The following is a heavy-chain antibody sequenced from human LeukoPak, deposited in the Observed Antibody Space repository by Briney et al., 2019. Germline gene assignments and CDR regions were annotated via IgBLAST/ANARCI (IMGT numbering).Heavy chain of an antibody. D-gene: IGHD1-7*01. Sequence: ASVKVSCKASGYTFTGYYMHWVRQAPGQGLEWMGRINPNSGGTNYAQKFQGRVTMTRDTSISTAYMELSRLRSDDTAVYYCARDEITGTTVNYWGQGTLVTVSS. CDR3: ARDEITGTTVNY. CDR1: GYTFTGYY. J-gene: IGHJ4*02. CDR2: INPNSGGT. V-gene: IGHV1-2*06.